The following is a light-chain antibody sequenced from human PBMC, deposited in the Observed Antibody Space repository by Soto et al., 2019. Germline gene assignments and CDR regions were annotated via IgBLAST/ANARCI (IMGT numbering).Light chain of an antibody. CDR3: LQYYTYPLT. Sequence: DIQMTQSPSTLSASVGDRVSITCRASQRIGSCLAWYPHKPGKVPKRLIYDASALISGVPSRFSGTGSGTEFTLSIASLQPDHFETSYCLQYYTYPLTFGQGTKVDIK. J-gene: IGKJ1*01. CDR1: QRIGSC. V-gene: IGKV1-5*01. CDR2: DAS.